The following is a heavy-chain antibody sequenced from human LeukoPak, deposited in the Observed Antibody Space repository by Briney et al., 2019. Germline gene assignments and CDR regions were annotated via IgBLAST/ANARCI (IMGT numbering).Heavy chain of an antibody. V-gene: IGHV1-18*01. D-gene: IGHD3-10*01. Sequence: ASVKVSCKASGYTSTSYGISWVRQAPGQGLEWMGWISTYNGNTNYAQKLQGRVTMTTDTSTTTAFMELRSLRSDDTAVYYCARERGRITMVRGGYDAFDIWGQGTMLTVSS. CDR2: ISTYNGNT. CDR3: ARERGRITMVRGGYDAFDI. J-gene: IGHJ3*02. CDR1: GYTSTSYG.